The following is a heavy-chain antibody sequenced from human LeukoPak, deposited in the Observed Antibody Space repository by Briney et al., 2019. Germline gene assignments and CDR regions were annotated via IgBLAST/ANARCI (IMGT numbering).Heavy chain of an antibody. CDR3: ARAPIVVVPSASFYYYMDV. CDR1: GCTFSSYS. CDR2: ITSRSTYI. D-gene: IGHD2-2*01. Sequence: GGSLRLSCVASGCTFSSYSMNWVRQAPGKGREWVSSITSRSTYIYYADSVKGRFTISRDNAKNSLYLQMNSLRAEDTAVYYCARAPIVVVPSASFYYYMDVWGKGTTVTVSS. V-gene: IGHV3-21*01. J-gene: IGHJ6*03.